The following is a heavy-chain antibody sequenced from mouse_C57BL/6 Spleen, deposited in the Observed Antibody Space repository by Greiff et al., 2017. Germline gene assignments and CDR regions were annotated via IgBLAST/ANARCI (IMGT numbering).Heavy chain of an antibody. CDR3: AIDDYGSIFYAMDY. V-gene: IGHV1-50*01. D-gene: IGHD1-1*01. CDR1: GYTFTSYW. J-gene: IGHJ4*01. CDR2: IDPSDSYT. Sequence: QVQLQQPGAELVKPGASVKLSCKASGYTFTSYWMQWVKQRPGQGLEWIGEIDPSDSYTNYNQKFKGKATLTVDTSSSTAYMPLSSLTSEDSAVYYCAIDDYGSIFYAMDYWGQGTSVTVSS.